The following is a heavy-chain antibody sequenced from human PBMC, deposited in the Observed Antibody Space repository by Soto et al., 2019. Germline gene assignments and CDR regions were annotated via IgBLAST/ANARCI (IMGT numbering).Heavy chain of an antibody. D-gene: IGHD3-10*01. CDR2: VYTPDYT. CDR1: GASIRNYY. CDR3: AGEGRYYGSGSYNWFDP. Sequence: PSETLSLTCSVSGASIRNYYWHWVRQLPGKGLEWIGYVYTPDYTRYNSSLKSRVTISVDTSKNQFSLKLSSVTAADTAVYYCAGEGRYYGSGSYNWFDPWGQGTLVTVSS. J-gene: IGHJ5*02. V-gene: IGHV4-59*01.